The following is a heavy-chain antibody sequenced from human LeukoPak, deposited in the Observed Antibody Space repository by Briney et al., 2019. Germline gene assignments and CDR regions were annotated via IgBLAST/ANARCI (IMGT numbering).Heavy chain of an antibody. Sequence: GGPLRLSCVASGFTLSSYDMHWVRQVAGNGLEWVSAIGTAGDTYYPDSVKGRFTISREDAKNSLYLQMNSLRAADTAVYFCAIAATGHPGRVDYWGQGTLVTVSS. CDR1: GFTLSSYD. V-gene: IGHV3-13*04. CDR2: IGTAGDT. J-gene: IGHJ4*02. D-gene: IGHD3-10*01. CDR3: AIAATGHPGRVDY.